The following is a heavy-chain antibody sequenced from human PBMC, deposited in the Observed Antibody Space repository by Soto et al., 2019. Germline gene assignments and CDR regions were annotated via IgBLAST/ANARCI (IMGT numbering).Heavy chain of an antibody. CDR3: AREWGYDSTDYYYAY. D-gene: IGHD3-22*01. CDR2: IIPIFGTA. J-gene: IGHJ4*02. V-gene: IGHV1-69*01. CDR1: GGSVNRHT. Sequence: QVQLVQSGAEVRKPGSSGRVSCKASGGSVNRHTISWVRQAPGHGLECMGWIIPIFGTANHAQKFQGRVTIIADESTSTVYMELSSLRSDDTAIYYCAREWGYDSTDYYYAYWGQGTLVIVSS.